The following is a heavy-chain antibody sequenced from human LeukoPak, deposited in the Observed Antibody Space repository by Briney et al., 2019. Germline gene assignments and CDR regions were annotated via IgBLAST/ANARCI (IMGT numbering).Heavy chain of an antibody. CDR3: ARDLGLDY. CDR2: ISSGSSSI. V-gene: IGHV3-48*01. D-gene: IGHD1-26*01. J-gene: IGHJ4*02. Sequence: GGSLRLSCAASGFTFSSYSMNWVRQAPGKGLEWVSYISSGSSSIYYADSVKGRLTISRDDAKNSLYLQMNSLRAEDTVVYYCARDLGLDYWGQGTLVTVSS. CDR1: GFTFSSYS.